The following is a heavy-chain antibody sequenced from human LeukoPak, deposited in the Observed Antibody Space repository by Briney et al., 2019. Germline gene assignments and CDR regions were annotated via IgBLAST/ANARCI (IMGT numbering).Heavy chain of an antibody. Sequence: SETLSLTCTVSGYSINSGYYWGWIRQPPGKGLEWIGSIYYSGSTYYNPSLKSRVTISVDTSKNQFSLKLSSVTAADTAVYYCASTDGYNSGFNGAFDYWGQGTLVTVSS. D-gene: IGHD5-24*01. CDR2: IYYSGST. CDR1: GYSINSGYY. CDR3: ASTDGYNSGFNGAFDY. V-gene: IGHV4-38-2*02. J-gene: IGHJ4*02.